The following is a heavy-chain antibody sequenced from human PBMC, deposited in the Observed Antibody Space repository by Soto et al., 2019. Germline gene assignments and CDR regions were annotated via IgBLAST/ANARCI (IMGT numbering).Heavy chain of an antibody. Sequence: QVQLVQSGAEVTKPGSSVKVSCKASGGTFSSYAISWVRQAPGQGLVWMGGIIPIIGTANYAQKFQGRVTITADETTSTAYMELSSLRSEDTAVYYCARDPVLIPANYYYYGMDVWGQGTTVTVSS. CDR3: ARDPVLIPANYYYYGMDV. CDR1: GGTFSSYA. J-gene: IGHJ6*02. D-gene: IGHD2-21*01. V-gene: IGHV1-69*01. CDR2: IIPIIGTA.